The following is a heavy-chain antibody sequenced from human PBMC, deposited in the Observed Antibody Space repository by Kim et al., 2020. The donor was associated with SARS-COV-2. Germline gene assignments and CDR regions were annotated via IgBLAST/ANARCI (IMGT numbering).Heavy chain of an antibody. CDR3: AKDVRQLDAFDM. Sequence: GGSLRLSCVASGFTFTTYGMSWVRQTPGKGLEWVSSISGSATATYYADSVKGRFTISRDNSKNTLNLQMNGLRAEDTAVYYCAKDVRQLDAFDMWGQGTVVTVSS. D-gene: IGHD1-1*01. CDR2: ISGSATAT. V-gene: IGHV3-23*01. J-gene: IGHJ3*02. CDR1: GFTFTTYG.